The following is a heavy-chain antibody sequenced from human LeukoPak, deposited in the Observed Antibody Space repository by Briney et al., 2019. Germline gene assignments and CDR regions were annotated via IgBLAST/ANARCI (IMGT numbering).Heavy chain of an antibody. V-gene: IGHV3-33*01. CDR1: GFTFSSYG. CDR3: ARAGRSVSHPADY. D-gene: IGHD3-3*01. CDR2: IWYDGSNK. Sequence: PGGSLRLSCAASGFTFSSYGMHWVRQAPGKGLEWVAVIWYDGSNKYYADSVKGRFTISRDNSKNTLYLQMNSLRAEDTAVYYCARAGRSVSHPADYWGQGTLVTVSS. J-gene: IGHJ4*02.